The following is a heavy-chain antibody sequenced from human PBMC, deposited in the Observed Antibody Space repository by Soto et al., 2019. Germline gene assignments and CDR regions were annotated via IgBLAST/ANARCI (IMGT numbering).Heavy chain of an antibody. V-gene: IGHV3-33*01. CDR3: ARGGGGSYGGNSAHYDV. D-gene: IGHD4-17*01. J-gene: IGHJ3*01. CDR2: IWYDGSKE. Sequence: QVHLVESGGGVVQPGTSLRLSCEASGFTFSGFGMHWVRQTPGKGLEWVAVIWYDGSKEYFADCVKGRFTISRDNSKNALYLQMNSRRAEDSAIYYCARGGGGSYGGNSAHYDVWGQGTLVTVSS. CDR1: GFTFSGFG.